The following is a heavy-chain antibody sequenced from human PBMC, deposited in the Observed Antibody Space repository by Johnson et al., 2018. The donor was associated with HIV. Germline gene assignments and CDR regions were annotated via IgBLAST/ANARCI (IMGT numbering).Heavy chain of an antibody. CDR2: ISYDGSNK. CDR1: GFTFSSYA. CDR3: TTGELWNGYYLHDAFDI. D-gene: IGHD3-3*01. Sequence: QVQLVESGGGVVQPGRSLRLSCAASGFTFSSYAMHWVRQAPAKGLEWVAVISYDGSNKYYADSVKGRFPISRDNSKNTLYLQMNSLKTEDTAVYYCTTGELWNGYYLHDAFDIWGQGTMVTVSS. J-gene: IGHJ3*02. V-gene: IGHV3-30*04.